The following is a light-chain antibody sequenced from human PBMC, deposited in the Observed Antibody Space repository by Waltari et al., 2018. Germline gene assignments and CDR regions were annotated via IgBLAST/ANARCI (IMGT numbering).Light chain of an antibody. CDR3: QQYYSYLFT. V-gene: IGKV1-5*03. Sequence: DIRMTQFPSTLSASVGDRVAITCRASQSINTWLDWYQQQPGKAPKVLIYNASTLESGVPARFSGSGSGTEFTLTISSLQPDDFATYYCQQYYSYLFTFGPGTTVDVK. CDR1: QSINTW. J-gene: IGKJ3*01. CDR2: NAS.